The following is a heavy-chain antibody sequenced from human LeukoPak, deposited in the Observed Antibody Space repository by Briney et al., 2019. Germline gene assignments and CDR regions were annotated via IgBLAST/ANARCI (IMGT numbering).Heavy chain of an antibody. Sequence: PGGSLRLSCAASGFTFSSYAMSWVRQAPGKGLEWVSGISGSGDSTYYADSVKGRFTVSRDNPKNTLYLQMNSLRAEDTAVYYCAKDRPHYYFDYWGQGTLVTVSS. J-gene: IGHJ4*02. CDR1: GFTFSSYA. CDR2: ISGSGDST. CDR3: AKDRPHYYFDY. V-gene: IGHV3-23*01.